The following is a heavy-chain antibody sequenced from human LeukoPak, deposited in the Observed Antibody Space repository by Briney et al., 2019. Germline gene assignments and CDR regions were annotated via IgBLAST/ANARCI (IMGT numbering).Heavy chain of an antibody. CDR1: GGSFSGYY. V-gene: IGHV4-34*01. CDR3: AREGDYDSSSYYDY. D-gene: IGHD3-22*01. Sequence: SETLSLTCAVYGGSFSGYYWSWIRQPPGKGLEWIGEINHSGSTNYNPSLKSRVTISVDTSKNQFSLKLSSVTAADTAVYYCAREGDYDSSSYYDYWGQGTLVTVSS. J-gene: IGHJ4*02. CDR2: INHSGST.